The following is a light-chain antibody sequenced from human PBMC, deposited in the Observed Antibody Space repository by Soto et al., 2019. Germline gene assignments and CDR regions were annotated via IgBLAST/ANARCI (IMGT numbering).Light chain of an antibody. CDR1: QTVLYSSTNKNY. V-gene: IGKV4-1*01. J-gene: IGKJ2*01. Sequence: DIVMTQSPDSLAVSLGERATINCKSSQTVLYSSTNKNYLSWHQLKPGQPPKLLIYWASTRESGVPDRFSGSGSETDFTLTISSLQAEDVAVYYCQQYHSTPYTFGQGTKLEIK. CDR3: QQYHSTPYT. CDR2: WAS.